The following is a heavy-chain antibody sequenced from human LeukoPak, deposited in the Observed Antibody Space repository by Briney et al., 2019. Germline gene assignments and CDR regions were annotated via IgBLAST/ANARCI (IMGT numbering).Heavy chain of an antibody. CDR3: AELGITMIGGV. CDR2: ITGSGGAT. J-gene: IGHJ6*04. D-gene: IGHD3-10*02. V-gene: IGHV3-23*01. Sequence: PGGSLRLSCAASGFTFSSYGMSWVRQAPGKGLEWVSVITGSGGATYYGDSVKGRFTISRDNAKNSLYLQMNSLRAEDTAVYYCAELGITMIGGVWGKGTTVTISS. CDR1: GFTFSSYG.